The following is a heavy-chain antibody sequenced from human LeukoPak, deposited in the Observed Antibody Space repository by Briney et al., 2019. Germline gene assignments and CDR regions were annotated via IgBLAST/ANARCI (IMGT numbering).Heavy chain of an antibody. V-gene: IGHV4-61*02. D-gene: IGHD3-22*01. J-gene: IGHJ5*02. CDR3: ARDLYYYDSSGYYYENWFDP. Sequence: PSETLSLTCTVSGGSFSSGSYYWSWIRQPAGKGLEWIGRIYTSGSTNYNPSLKSRVTISVDTSKNQFSLKLSSVTAADTAVYYCARDLYYYDSSGYYYENWFDPWGQGTLVTVSS. CDR2: IYTSGST. CDR1: GGSFSSGSYY.